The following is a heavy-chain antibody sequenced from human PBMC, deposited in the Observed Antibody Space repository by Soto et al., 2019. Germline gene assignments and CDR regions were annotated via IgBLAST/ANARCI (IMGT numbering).Heavy chain of an antibody. CDR2: IYYSGST. D-gene: IGHD5-18*01. CDR1: GGSISSNTYY. CDR3: ASITAMRPHFDY. Sequence: QLQLQESGPGLVKPSETLSLTCTVSGGSISSNTYYWGWIRQPPGKGLEWIGSIYYSGSTYYNPSLKSRITRSVDTSKNQFSLKLSSVTAADTAVYYCASITAMRPHFDYWGQGTLVTVSS. J-gene: IGHJ4*02. V-gene: IGHV4-39*01.